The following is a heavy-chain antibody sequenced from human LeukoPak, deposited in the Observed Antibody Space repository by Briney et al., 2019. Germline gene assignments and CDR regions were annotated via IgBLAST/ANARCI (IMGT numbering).Heavy chain of an antibody. J-gene: IGHJ4*02. D-gene: IGHD3-22*01. Sequence: GGSLRLSCAASGFIFDDYAMHWVRQAPGKGLEWVSGISWNRGSIGYADSVKGRFTTSRDNAKNSLYLQMNSLRAEDTALYYCATDAYYYDSSGYSPFDYWGQGTLVTVSS. CDR1: GFIFDDYA. CDR2: ISWNRGSI. V-gene: IGHV3-9*01. CDR3: ATDAYYYDSSGYSPFDY.